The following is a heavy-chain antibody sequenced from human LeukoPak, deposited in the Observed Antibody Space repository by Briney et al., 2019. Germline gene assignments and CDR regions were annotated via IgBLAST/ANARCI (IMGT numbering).Heavy chain of an antibody. CDR3: ARVGGALRFPRTRFFDY. Sequence: SETLSLTCAVYGGSFSGYYWSWIRQPPGKGLEWIGEINHSGSTNYNPSLKSRVTISVDTSKNQFSLKLSSVTAADTAVYYCARVGGALRFPRTRFFDYWGQGTLVTVSS. CDR1: GGSFSGYY. CDR2: INHSGST. D-gene: IGHD3-3*01. V-gene: IGHV4-34*01. J-gene: IGHJ4*02.